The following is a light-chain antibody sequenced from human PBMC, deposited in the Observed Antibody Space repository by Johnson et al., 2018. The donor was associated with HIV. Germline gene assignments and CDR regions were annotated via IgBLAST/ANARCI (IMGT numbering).Light chain of an antibody. V-gene: IGLV1-51*02. CDR1: GSNIGNNY. CDR2: ENN. J-gene: IGLJ1*01. Sequence: QSVLTQPPSVSAAPGQKVTISCSGSGSNIGNNYVSWYQQLPGTAPKLLIYENNKRPSGIPDRFSGSKSGTSASLGITGLQTGDEADYYCATWDNSLSSGGVFGTGTKVTVL. CDR3: ATWDNSLSSGGV.